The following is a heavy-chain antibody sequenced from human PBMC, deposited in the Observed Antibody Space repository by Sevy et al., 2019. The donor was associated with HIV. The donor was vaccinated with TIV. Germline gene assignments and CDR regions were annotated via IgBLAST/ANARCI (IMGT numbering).Heavy chain of an antibody. CDR3: ARRMGAGHFDY. Sequence: SETLSLTCTVSGGSISSSSYYWGWIRQPPGKGLEWIGSIYYSGSTYYNPSLKSRVTISVDTSKNQFSLKLSFVTAADTAVYYCARRMGAGHFDYWGQGTLVTVSS. V-gene: IGHV4-39*01. D-gene: IGHD1-26*01. J-gene: IGHJ4*02. CDR2: IYYSGST. CDR1: GGSISSSSYY.